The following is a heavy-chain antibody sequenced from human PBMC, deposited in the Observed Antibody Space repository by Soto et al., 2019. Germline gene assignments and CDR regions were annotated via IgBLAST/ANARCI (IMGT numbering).Heavy chain of an antibody. CDR1: GFIFTTYG. CDR3: ARDWGTTEWYFDL. V-gene: IGHV3-21*01. J-gene: IGHJ2*01. CDR2: ISRSGSDR. Sequence: EVPLVESGGGLVKPGGSLRLSCAASGFIFTTYGMNWVRQAPGKGLEWVSSISRSGSDRFYADSVKGRFTISRDNAKKSLYLQMNSLRVEDTAVYYCARDWGTTEWYFDLWGRGTLGTVSS. D-gene: IGHD3-16*01.